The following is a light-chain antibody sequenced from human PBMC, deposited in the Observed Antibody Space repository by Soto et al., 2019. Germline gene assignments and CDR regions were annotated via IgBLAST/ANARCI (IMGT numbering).Light chain of an antibody. Sequence: QSALTQPRSVSGSPGQSVTISCTGTSSDVGNYNYVSWYQRHPGKAPKLMIFDGTMRPSGVPDRFSGSKSGDTASLTISGLPAEDEADYYCCSYAGSNTLVFGGGTKLTVL. CDR1: SSDVGNYNY. CDR3: CSYAGSNTLV. J-gene: IGLJ2*01. V-gene: IGLV2-11*01. CDR2: DGT.